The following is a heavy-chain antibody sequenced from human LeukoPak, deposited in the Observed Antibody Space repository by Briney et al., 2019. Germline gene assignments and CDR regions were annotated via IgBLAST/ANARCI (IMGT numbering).Heavy chain of an antibody. D-gene: IGHD3-3*01. CDR2: ISAYNGNT. V-gene: IGHV1-18*01. Sequence: EASVKVSCKASGYTFTSYGISWVRQAPGQGLEWMGWISAYNGNTNYAQKLQGRVTMTTDTSTSTAYMELRSLRSDDTAVYYCARDKGRDDFWSGYYSYNWFDPWGQGTLVTVSS. CDR1: GYTFTSYG. J-gene: IGHJ5*02. CDR3: ARDKGRDDFWSGYYSYNWFDP.